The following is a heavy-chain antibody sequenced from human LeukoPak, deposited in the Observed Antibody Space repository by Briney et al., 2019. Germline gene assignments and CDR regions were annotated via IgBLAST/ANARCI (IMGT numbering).Heavy chain of an antibody. D-gene: IGHD6-13*01. CDR3: ARVPSSWYFGEDWFDP. CDR1: GYTFTSYA. Sequence: GASVKVSCKASGYTFTSYAMNWVRQAPGQGLEWMGWINTNTGNPTYAQGFTGRFVFSLDTSVSTAYLQISSLKAEDTAVYYCARVPSSWYFGEDWFDPWGQGTLVTVSS. V-gene: IGHV7-4-1*02. J-gene: IGHJ5*02. CDR2: INTNTGNP.